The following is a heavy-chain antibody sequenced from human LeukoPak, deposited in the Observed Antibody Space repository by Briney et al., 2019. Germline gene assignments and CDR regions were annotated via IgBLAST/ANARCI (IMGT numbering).Heavy chain of an antibody. J-gene: IGHJ4*02. Sequence: SETLSLTCAVYGGSFSSYYWSWIRQPPGKGLEWIGHIYYSGSTNYNPSLKSRVTISIDTSKNQFSLRLSSVTAADTAVYYCARGAAGYSYGWGQGTLVTVSS. V-gene: IGHV4-59*01. D-gene: IGHD5-18*01. CDR2: IYYSGST. CDR3: ARGAAGYSYG. CDR1: GGSFSSYY.